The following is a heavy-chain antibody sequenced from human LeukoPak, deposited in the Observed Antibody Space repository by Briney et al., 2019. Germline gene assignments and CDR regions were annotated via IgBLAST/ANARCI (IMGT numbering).Heavy chain of an antibody. CDR1: GGSISTSNYY. V-gene: IGHV4-39*07. J-gene: IGHJ4*02. D-gene: IGHD3-10*01. Sequence: TSETLSLTCTVSGGSISTSNYYWGWIRQPPGKGLEWIGEIYHSGSTNYNPSLKSRVTISVDKSKNQFSLKLSSVTAADTAVYYCARVNFEDYGSGSYFPFDYWGQGTLVTVSS. CDR2: IYHSGST. CDR3: ARVNFEDYGSGSYFPFDY.